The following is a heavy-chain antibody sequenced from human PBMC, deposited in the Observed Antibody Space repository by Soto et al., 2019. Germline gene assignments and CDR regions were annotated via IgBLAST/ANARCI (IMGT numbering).Heavy chain of an antibody. D-gene: IGHD3-22*01. CDR2: ISTYNGIT. CDR1: GYTFTSYG. CDR3: ARVPATGYYYDSSGYYYFDY. Sequence: ASVKVSCKASGYTFTSYGISWVRQAPGQGLEWMGWISTYNGITNYAQKLQGRVTMTTDTSTSTAYMELRSLRSDDTAVYYCARVPATGYYYDSSGYYYFDYWGQGTLVTVSS. J-gene: IGHJ4*02. V-gene: IGHV1-18*01.